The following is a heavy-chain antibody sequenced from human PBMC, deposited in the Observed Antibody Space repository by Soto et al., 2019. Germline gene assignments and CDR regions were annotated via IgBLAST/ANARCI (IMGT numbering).Heavy chain of an antibody. D-gene: IGHD2-2*01. CDR2: IIPIFGTA. CDR1: GGTFSSYA. V-gene: IGHV1-69*13. Sequence: SVKVSCKASGGTFSSYAISWLRQAPGQGLEWMGGIIPIFGTANYAQKFQGRVTITADESTSTAYMELSSLRSEDTAVYYCARSGYCSSTSCYRRPFDYWGQGTLVTVSS. CDR3: ARSGYCSSTSCYRRPFDY. J-gene: IGHJ4*02.